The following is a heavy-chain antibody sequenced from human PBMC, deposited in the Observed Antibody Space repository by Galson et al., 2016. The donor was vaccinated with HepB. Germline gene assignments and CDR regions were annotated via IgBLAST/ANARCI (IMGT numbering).Heavy chain of an antibody. Sequence: PALVKPTQSLTLTCNVSGVSLSASGVGVGWIRQPPGKALEWLALIFWDDDKRYSPPLKTRLTVTKDPAKNHVVLTMTNMDPVDTATYYCACRPGIARKDAYDVWGPGTMVIVTS. CDR1: GVSLSASGVG. J-gene: IGHJ3*01. V-gene: IGHV2-5*02. D-gene: IGHD1-14*01. CDR2: IFWDDDK. CDR3: ACRPGIARKDAYDV.